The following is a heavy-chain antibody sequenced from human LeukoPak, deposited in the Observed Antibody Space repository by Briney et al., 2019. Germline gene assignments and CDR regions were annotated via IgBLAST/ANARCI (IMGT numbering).Heavy chain of an antibody. CDR1: GXXFXSYX. D-gene: IGHD2-2*01. CDR2: ISSSSSYI. CDR3: ATRIGYCSSTSCFNWFDP. V-gene: IGHV3-21*01. J-gene: IGHJ5*02. Sequence: GGXXRXSXAXXGXXFXSYXXNWXXQAPGKGLEWVSSISSSSSYIYYADSVKGRFTISRDNAKNSLYLQMNSLRAEDTAVYYCATRIGYCSSTSCFNWFDPWGQGTLVTVSS.